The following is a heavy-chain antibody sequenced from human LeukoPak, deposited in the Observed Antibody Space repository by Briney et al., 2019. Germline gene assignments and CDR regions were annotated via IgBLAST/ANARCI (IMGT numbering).Heavy chain of an antibody. D-gene: IGHD3-22*01. J-gene: IGHJ4*02. CDR2: IYYSGST. V-gene: IGHV4-39*01. CDR1: GGSISSSSYY. Sequence: SETLSLTCTVSGGSISSSSYYWGWIRQPPGKGLEWIGSIYYSGSTYYNPSLKSRVTISVDTSKNQFSLKLSPVTAADTAVYYCARAYYYDSSGYPANPWTGIDYWGQGTLVTVSS. CDR3: ARAYYYDSSGYPANPWTGIDY.